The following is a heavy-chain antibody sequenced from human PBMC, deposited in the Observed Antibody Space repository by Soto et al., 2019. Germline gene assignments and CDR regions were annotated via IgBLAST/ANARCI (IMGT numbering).Heavy chain of an antibody. CDR2: IYYSGST. CDR1: GGSISSSSYY. J-gene: IGHJ6*04. V-gene: IGHV4-39*01. Sequence: TLSLTCTVSGGSISSSSYYWGWIRQPPGKGLEWIGSIYYSGSTYYNPSLKSRVTISVDTSKNQFSLKLSSVTAADTAVYYCARRGMTVWGKGTTVTVSS. CDR3: ARRGMTV.